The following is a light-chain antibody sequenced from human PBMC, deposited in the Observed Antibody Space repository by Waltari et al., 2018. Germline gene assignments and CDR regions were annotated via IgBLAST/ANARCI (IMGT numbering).Light chain of an antibody. J-gene: IGKJ1*01. CDR1: QTIRVH. Sequence: DIQMTQSPSSLSASVGDRVSITCRASQTIRVHLNWYQQKPGKAPKILIYAATNLQSGVPSRFSGSGSGTDFTLSISSLQPEDSATYYCQQSYDTPHTFGQGTKVEIK. V-gene: IGKV1-39*01. CDR3: QQSYDTPHT. CDR2: AAT.